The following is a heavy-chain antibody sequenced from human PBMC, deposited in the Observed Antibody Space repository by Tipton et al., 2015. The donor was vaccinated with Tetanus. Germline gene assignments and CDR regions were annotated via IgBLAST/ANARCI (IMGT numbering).Heavy chain of an antibody. CDR1: GGSIRGGTFY. Sequence: TLSLTCTVSGGSIRGGTFYWGWIRQPPGKGLEWIGSIYESGDTYYIPSLKSRVTISVDTSKIQISLNLNPMAAADTGVYYCARNQSGYFTPFDYWGQGNLVTVSS. V-gene: IGHV4-39*01. J-gene: IGHJ4*02. D-gene: IGHD3-3*01. CDR3: ARNQSGYFTPFDY. CDR2: IYESGDT.